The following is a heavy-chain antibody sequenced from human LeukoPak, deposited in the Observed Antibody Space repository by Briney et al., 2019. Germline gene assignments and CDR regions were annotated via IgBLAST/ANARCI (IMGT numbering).Heavy chain of an antibody. V-gene: IGHV3-23*01. CDR3: ARDLSYDSSGYYD. J-gene: IGHJ4*02. Sequence: GGSLRVSCAASGFPFSRYGMSWVRQAPGKGLEWVSAISGGGGSTYYADSVKGRFTISRDNSKNTLFLQMNSLRAEDTALYYCARDLSYDSSGYYDWGQGTLVTVSS. D-gene: IGHD3-22*01. CDR1: GFPFSRYG. CDR2: ISGGGGST.